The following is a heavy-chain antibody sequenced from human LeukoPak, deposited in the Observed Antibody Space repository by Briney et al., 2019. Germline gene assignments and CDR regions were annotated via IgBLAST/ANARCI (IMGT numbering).Heavy chain of an antibody. CDR3: ARGPYCSSTSCYHPLHHVY. V-gene: IGHV1-8*01. D-gene: IGHD2-2*01. CDR2: MNPNSGNT. CDR1: GYTFTSYD. J-gene: IGHJ4*02. Sequence: VASVKVSCKASGYTFTSYDINWVRQATGQGLEWMGWMNPNSGNTGYAQKFQGRVTMTRNTSISTAYMELSSLRSEDTAVYYCARGPYCSSTSCYHPLHHVYWGQGTLVTVSS.